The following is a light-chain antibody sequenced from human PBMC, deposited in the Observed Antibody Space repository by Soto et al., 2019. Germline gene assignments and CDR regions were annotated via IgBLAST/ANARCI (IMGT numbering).Light chain of an antibody. Sequence: EIVLTQSPGTLSLSPGEGATLSCRASQIVSSSYLAWYQQRPGQAPRLLIYGASSRATGIPDRFSGSGSGADFTLTISRLEPEDFAVYYCQQYGSSPPLTFGGGTKVEIK. CDR3: QQYGSSPPLT. CDR1: QIVSSSY. J-gene: IGKJ4*01. CDR2: GAS. V-gene: IGKV3-20*01.